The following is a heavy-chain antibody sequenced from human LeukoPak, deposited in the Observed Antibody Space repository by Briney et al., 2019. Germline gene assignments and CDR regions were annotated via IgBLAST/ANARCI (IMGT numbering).Heavy chain of an antibody. J-gene: IGHJ4*02. CDR2: ISRSSSNT. V-gene: IGHV3-21*01. D-gene: IGHD6-13*01. Sequence: PGGSLRLSCAASGFSFSSYGMNWVRQSPGKGLEWVSSISRSSSNTYYADSLKGRFTISRDNAKNSLYLQMNSLRAEDTAVYYCARVLEAAAFDFWGQGTLVTVSS. CDR1: GFSFSSYG. CDR3: ARVLEAAAFDF.